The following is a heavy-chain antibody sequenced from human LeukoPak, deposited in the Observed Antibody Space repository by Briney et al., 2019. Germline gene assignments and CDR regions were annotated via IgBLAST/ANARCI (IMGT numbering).Heavy chain of an antibody. D-gene: IGHD2-15*01. CDR3: ARWGHCSGDNCYSGYYDY. J-gene: IGHJ4*02. Sequence: SETLSLTCTVSGGSFNSYYWTWIRKPPGQGLEWIGYIYSSGSTNINPSLKSRVAMSVDTSKNQLSLKLSSMTSADTAVYYCARWGHCSGDNCYSGYYDYWGQGTLVTVSS. CDR1: GGSFNSYY. CDR2: IYSSGST. V-gene: IGHV4-59*01.